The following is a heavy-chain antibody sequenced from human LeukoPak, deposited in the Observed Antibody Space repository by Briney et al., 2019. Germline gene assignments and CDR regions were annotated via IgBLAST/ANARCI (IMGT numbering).Heavy chain of an antibody. CDR2: IIPILGIA. J-gene: IGHJ6*03. V-gene: IGHV1-69*10. Sequence: ASVKVSCKASGGTFSSYAISWVRQAPGQGLEWMGGIIPILGIANYAQKFQGRVTITTDESTSTAYMELSSLRSEDTAVYYCARGTYSGYSSISPDYYYYYMDVWGKGTTVTVSS. CDR1: GGTFSSYA. CDR3: ARGTYSGYSSISPDYYYYYMDV. D-gene: IGHD5-12*01.